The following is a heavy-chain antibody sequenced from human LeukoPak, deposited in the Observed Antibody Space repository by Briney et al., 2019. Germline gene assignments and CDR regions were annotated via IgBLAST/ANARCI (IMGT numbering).Heavy chain of an antibody. CDR3: ARGGYCSSTSCFGPSNWFDP. CDR2: VYYSGST. D-gene: IGHD2-2*01. CDR1: GGSISSYY. Sequence: PSETLSLTCTVSGGSISSYYWSWIRQPPGKGLDWIGYVYYSGSTYYNPSLKSRVTISVDRSKNQFSLKLSSVTAADTAVYYCARGGYCSSTSCFGPSNWFDPWGQGTLVTVSS. J-gene: IGHJ5*02. V-gene: IGHV4-59*12.